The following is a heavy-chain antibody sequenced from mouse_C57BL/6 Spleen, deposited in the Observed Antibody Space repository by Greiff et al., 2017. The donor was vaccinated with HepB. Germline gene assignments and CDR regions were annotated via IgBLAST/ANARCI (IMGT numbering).Heavy chain of an antibody. CDR3: AKKSDYYGRGTYAMDY. V-gene: IGHV1-55*01. CDR2: IYPGSGST. Sequence: LQPGAELVKPGASVKMSCKASGYTFTSYWITWVKQRPGQGLEWIGDIYPGSGSTNYNEKFKSKATLTVDTSSSTAYMQLSSLTSEDSAVYYCAKKSDYYGRGTYAMDYWGQGTSVTVSS. J-gene: IGHJ4*01. D-gene: IGHD1-1*01. CDR1: GYTFTSYW.